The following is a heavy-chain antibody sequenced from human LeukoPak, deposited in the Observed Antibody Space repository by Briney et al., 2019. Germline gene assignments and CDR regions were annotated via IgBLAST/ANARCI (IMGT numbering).Heavy chain of an antibody. CDR2: TDTDGSSV. J-gene: IGHJ4*02. CDR3: VRGRGHYFDF. CDR1: GFTFGDYW. V-gene: IGHV3-74*01. D-gene: IGHD3-10*01. Sequence: GGSLRLSCAASGFTFGDYWMHWVRRGPGRALVWVSRTDTDGSSVNYADSAKGRFTISRDNAKNKLYLQMNNLTADDTAVYVCVRGRGHYFDFWGQGIQVTVSS.